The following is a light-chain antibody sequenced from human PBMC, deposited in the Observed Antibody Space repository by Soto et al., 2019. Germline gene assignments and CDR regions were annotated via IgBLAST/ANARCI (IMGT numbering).Light chain of an antibody. Sequence: DIPMTQSPSSLSASVGDRVTITCRASQGISNYLAWYQQKPGKVPKLLIYAASTLQSGVPSRFSGSGSGTDFSLTISSLQPEDVSTYYCQKYNSAPCTFGQGTKVEIK. V-gene: IGKV1-27*01. J-gene: IGKJ1*01. CDR1: QGISNY. CDR3: QKYNSAPCT. CDR2: AAS.